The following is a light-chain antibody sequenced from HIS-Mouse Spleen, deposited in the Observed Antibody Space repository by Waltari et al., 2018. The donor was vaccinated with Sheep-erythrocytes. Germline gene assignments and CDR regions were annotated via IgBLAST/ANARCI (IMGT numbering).Light chain of an antibody. V-gene: IGLV1-36*01. Sequence: QSVLTQPPSVSEAPRQRVTISGSGSSSNIGNNAVNWYQQLPGKAPKLLIYYDDLLPSGVSDRFSGSKSGTSASLAISGLQSEDEADYYCAAWDDRLNGPVFGGGTKLTVL. J-gene: IGLJ2*01. CDR3: AAWDDRLNGPV. CDR2: YDD. CDR1: SSNIGNNA.